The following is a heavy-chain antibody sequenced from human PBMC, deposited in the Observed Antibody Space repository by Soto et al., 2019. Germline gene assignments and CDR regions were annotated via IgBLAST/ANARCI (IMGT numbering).Heavy chain of an antibody. D-gene: IGHD6-19*01. J-gene: IGHJ4*02. CDR2: TDYSGNT. Sequence: QVQLQESGPGLVRPSETLSLTCTVSSDSISSYYWIWIRQSPGKGLEWIGYTDYSGNTNYNPSLKSRVTIAGDTAKNQVSLRLSSVTAADTAVYYCARAVGDPLYYLDDWGQGTLVTVSS. V-gene: IGHV4-59*08. CDR3: ARAVGDPLYYLDD. CDR1: SDSISSYY.